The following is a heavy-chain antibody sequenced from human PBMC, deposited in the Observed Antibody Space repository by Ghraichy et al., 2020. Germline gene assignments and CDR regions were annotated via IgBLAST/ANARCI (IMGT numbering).Heavy chain of an antibody. CDR1: GFTFGDYA. D-gene: IGHD3-22*01. V-gene: IGHV3-49*04. CDR3: TRVGEKRTYYYDSSGYYYAYY. CDR2: IRSKAYGGTT. Sequence: GGSLRLSCTASGFTFGDYAMSWVRQAPGKGLEWVGFIRSKAYGGTTEYAASVKGRFTISRDDSKSISYLQMNSLKTEDTAVYYCTRVGEKRTYYYDSSGYYYAYYWGPETLVPVSS. J-gene: IGHJ4*02.